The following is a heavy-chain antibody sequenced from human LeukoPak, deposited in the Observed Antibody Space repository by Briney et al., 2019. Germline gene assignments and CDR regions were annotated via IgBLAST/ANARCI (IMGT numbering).Heavy chain of an antibody. CDR3: AKDVYYYASKGLTDY. CDR2: ISYDGSDK. Sequence: GGSLRLSCAASGFTFSSYSMNWVRQAPGKGLEWVAVISYDGSDKYYADSVKGRFTISRDRSMNTLYLHMSSLRAEDTAMYYCAKDVYYYASKGLTDYWGQGTLVTVSS. V-gene: IGHV3-30*18. J-gene: IGHJ4*02. D-gene: IGHD3-22*01. CDR1: GFTFSSYS.